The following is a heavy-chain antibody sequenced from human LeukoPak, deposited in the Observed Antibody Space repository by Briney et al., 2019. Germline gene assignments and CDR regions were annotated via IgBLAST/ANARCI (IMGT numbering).Heavy chain of an antibody. CDR2: IYYSGST. J-gene: IGHJ5*02. CDR3: ARHLFTVTTHFRFDP. CDR1: GGSISSSSYD. Sequence: PSETLSLTCTVSGGSISSSSYDWGWIRQPPGKGLEGIGSIYYSGSTYSNPSLKSRVTISVDTSKNQFSLKLSSVTAADTAVYYCARHLFTVTTHFRFDPWGQGTLVTVSS. D-gene: IGHD4-17*01. V-gene: IGHV4-39*01.